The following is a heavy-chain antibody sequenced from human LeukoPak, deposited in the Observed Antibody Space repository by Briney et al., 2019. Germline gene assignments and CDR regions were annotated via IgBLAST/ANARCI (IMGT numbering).Heavy chain of an antibody. D-gene: IGHD5-18*01. V-gene: IGHV4-30-2*01. CDR1: GGSISSGGYY. J-gene: IGHJ5*01. Sequence: SETLSLTCTVSGGSISSGGYYRSWIRQPPGKGLEWIGYIYHSGSTYYNPSLKSRVSMSVDRSKNQFSLKLSSVTAADTAVYHCARGPDTAKTGTWGHGTLVTVSS. CDR3: ARGPDTAKTGT. CDR2: IYHSGST.